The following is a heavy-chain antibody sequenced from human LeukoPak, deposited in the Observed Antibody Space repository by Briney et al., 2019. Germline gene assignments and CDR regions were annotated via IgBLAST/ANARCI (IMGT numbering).Heavy chain of an antibody. J-gene: IGHJ4*02. CDR2: IRSKAYGGTT. CDR3: TRAWIFGVVITHFDY. Sequence: PGRSLRLSCIASGFTFGDYARSWVRQAPGKGLEWVGFIRSKAYGGTTEYAASVKGRFTISRDDSKSIAYLQMNSLKTEDTAVYYCTRAWIFGVVITHFDYWGQGTLVTAS. CDR1: GFTFGDYA. V-gene: IGHV3-49*04. D-gene: IGHD3-3*01.